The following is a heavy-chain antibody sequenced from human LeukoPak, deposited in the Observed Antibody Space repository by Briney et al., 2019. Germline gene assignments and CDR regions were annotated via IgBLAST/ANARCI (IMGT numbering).Heavy chain of an antibody. D-gene: IGHD3-10*01. J-gene: IGHJ4*02. CDR3: VRVALYYYGSESYYFFEH. CDR2: ISSSSSYI. CDR1: GFTFSNYN. V-gene: IGHV3-21*01. Sequence: GGSLRLSRAASGFTFSNYNMNWVRQAPGKGLEWVSSISSSSSYIYYADSVKGRFTISRGNAKSSLSLQMNTLRVEDTAIYYCVRVALYYYGSESYYFFEHWGQGTPVTASS.